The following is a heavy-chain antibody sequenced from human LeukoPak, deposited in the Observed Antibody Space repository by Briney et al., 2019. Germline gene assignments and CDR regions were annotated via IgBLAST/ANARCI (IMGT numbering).Heavy chain of an antibody. J-gene: IGHJ4*02. V-gene: IGHV3-21*01. CDR2: ISSSSSYI. CDR3: ARAPPNCGGDCYPFDY. D-gene: IGHD2-21*02. Sequence: GGSLRLSCAASGFAVSSNYMSWVRQAPGKGLEWVSSISSSSSYIYYADSVKGRFTISRDNAKNSLYLQMNSLRAEDTAVYYCARAPPNCGGDCYPFDYWGQGTLVTVSS. CDR1: GFAVSSNY.